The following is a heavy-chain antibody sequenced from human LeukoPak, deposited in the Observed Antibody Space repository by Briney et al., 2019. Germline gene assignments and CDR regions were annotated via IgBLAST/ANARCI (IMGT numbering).Heavy chain of an antibody. CDR2: INHSGST. CDR1: GGSISNYY. V-gene: IGHV4-34*01. Sequence: SETLSLTCTVSGGSISNYYWSWIRQPPGKGLEWIGEINHSGSTNYNPSLKSRVTISVDTSKNQFSLKLSSVTAADTAVYYCARRRSSGWYVSDYFDYWGQGTLVTVSS. J-gene: IGHJ4*02. D-gene: IGHD6-19*01. CDR3: ARRRSSGWYVSDYFDY.